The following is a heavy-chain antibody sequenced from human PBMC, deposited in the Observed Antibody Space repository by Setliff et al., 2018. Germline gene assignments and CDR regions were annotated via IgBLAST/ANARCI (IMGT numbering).Heavy chain of an antibody. CDR3: AREGVDARSSTDYRYYMDV. J-gene: IGHJ6*03. V-gene: IGHV1-69*05. CDR1: GGTFSTYG. Sequence: SVKVSCKASGGTFSTYGISWVRQAPGQGLEWMGGTIPIFGTTNYAQKFQGRVTIITGESTNTAYMELSSLRSEDTAVYYCAREGVDARSSTDYRYYMDVWGKGTTVTVSS. D-gene: IGHD2-8*01. CDR2: TIPIFGTT.